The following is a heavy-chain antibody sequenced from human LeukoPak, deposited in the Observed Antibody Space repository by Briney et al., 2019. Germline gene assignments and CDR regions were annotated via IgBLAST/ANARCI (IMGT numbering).Heavy chain of an antibody. CDR3: ARDRGYCSSTSCPSLDY. CDR1: GLTFNSYW. V-gene: IGHV3-7*03. J-gene: IGHJ4*02. CDR2: IKQDGSEK. D-gene: IGHD2-2*01. Sequence: GGSLRLSCAASGLTFNSYWMSWVRQAPGKGLEWVANIKQDGSEKYYVDSVKGRFTISRDNAKNSLYLQMNSLRAEDTAVYYCARDRGYCSSTSCPSLDYWGQGTLVTVSS.